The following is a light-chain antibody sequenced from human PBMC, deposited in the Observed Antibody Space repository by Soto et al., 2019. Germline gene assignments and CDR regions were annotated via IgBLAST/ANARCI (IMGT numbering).Light chain of an antibody. J-gene: IGKJ1*01. CDR1: QSVSSSF. V-gene: IGKV3-20*01. Sequence: EIVLAQSPGTLSLSPGESATLSCRASQSVSSSFLAWYQQKAGQAPRLLIYGASRRATGIPDRFSGSGSGTDFTLTISRLETEDFAVYYCQQYVSSPWAFGQGTKVDIK. CDR3: QQYVSSPWA. CDR2: GAS.